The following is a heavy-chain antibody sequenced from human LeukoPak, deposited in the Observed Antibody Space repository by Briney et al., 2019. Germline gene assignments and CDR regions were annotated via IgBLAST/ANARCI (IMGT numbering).Heavy chain of an antibody. CDR3: AREGDGSLKFDY. D-gene: IGHD3-10*01. J-gene: IGHJ4*02. CDR1: GGSISSAGYY. Sequence: SSETLSLTCTVSGGSISSAGYYWSWIRQHPGKGLEWIGYIYFSGSAFYNPSLRSRLTISVDTSKNQFSLKVRSVTAADTAVYYCAREGDGSLKFDYWGQGILVTVS. V-gene: IGHV4-31*03. CDR2: IYFSGSA.